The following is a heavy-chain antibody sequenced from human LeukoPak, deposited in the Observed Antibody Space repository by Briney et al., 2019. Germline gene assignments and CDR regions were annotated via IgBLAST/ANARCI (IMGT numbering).Heavy chain of an antibody. CDR3: ARGRGTTSSNFDY. CDR2: INPNNGGT. J-gene: IGHJ4*02. CDR1: GYTFTGYY. V-gene: IGHV1-2*02. Sequence: ASVKVSCKASGYTFTGYYMHWVRQAPRQGREWMGWINPNNGGTNYAQKFQGRVTMTRDTSISTAYMELSRLTSDDTAVYYCARGRGTTSSNFDYWGQGTLVTVSS. D-gene: IGHD2-2*01.